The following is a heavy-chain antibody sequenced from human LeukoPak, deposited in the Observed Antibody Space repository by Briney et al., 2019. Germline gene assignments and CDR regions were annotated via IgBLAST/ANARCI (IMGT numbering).Heavy chain of an antibody. J-gene: IGHJ4*02. Sequence: PGGSLRLSCAASGFTFNSYGIHWVRQAPGKGLEWVAVIWYDGSNKYYADSVKGRFTISRDNSKNTLYLQMNSLRAEDTAVYYCARAYCSSTSCYAGGFDYWGQGTLVTVSS. CDR1: GFTFNSYG. V-gene: IGHV3-33*08. D-gene: IGHD2-2*01. CDR2: IWYDGSNK. CDR3: ARAYCSSTSCYAGGFDY.